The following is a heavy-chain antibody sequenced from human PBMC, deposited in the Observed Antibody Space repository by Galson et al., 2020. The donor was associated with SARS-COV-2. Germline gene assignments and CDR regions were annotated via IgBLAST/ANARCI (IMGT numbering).Heavy chain of an antibody. V-gene: IGHV4-61*02. Sequence: SETLSLTCTVSGGSISSASYYWSWIRPPAGKGLEWIGRIYTSGSTNYNPSLKSRVTISVDTSKNQFTLKMRSVTAADTAVYYCARESRWELYFDYWGQGTLVTVSS. CDR3: ARESRWELYFDY. CDR1: GGSISSASYY. J-gene: IGHJ4*02. CDR2: IYTSGST. D-gene: IGHD1-26*01.